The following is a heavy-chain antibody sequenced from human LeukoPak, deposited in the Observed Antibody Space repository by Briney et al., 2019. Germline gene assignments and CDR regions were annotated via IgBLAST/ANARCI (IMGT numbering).Heavy chain of an antibody. CDR1: GGSFSGYY. CDR3: AREKLYSSSRDYFDY. J-gene: IGHJ4*02. V-gene: IGHV4-34*01. CDR2: INHSGST. D-gene: IGHD6-13*01. Sequence: SETLSLTCAVYGGSFSGYYWSWIRQPPGKGLEWIGEINHSGSTNYNPSLKSRVTISVDTSKNQLSLKLSSVTGADTAVYYCAREKLYSSSRDYFDYWGQGTLVTVSS.